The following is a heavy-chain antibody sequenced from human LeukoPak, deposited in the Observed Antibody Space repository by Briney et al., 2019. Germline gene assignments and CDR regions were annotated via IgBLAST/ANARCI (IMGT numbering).Heavy chain of an antibody. V-gene: IGHV3-64D*09. D-gene: IGHD5-12*01. Sequence: GGSLRLSCSGSGFTFSRYDMHWVRQAPGKGLEYVSAISSNGGSTYYADSVKGRFTISRDNSKNTLYLQMSSLRAEDTAAYYCVKDRSGYDYFDFWGQGTLVTVSS. CDR2: ISSNGGST. CDR1: GFTFSRYD. J-gene: IGHJ4*02. CDR3: VKDRSGYDYFDF.